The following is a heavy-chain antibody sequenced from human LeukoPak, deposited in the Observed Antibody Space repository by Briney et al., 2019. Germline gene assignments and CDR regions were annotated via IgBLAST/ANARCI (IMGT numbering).Heavy chain of an antibody. CDR1: GFTFSSYG. D-gene: IGHD1-26*01. CDR2: ISYDGSNK. Sequence: GGSLRLSCAASGFTFSSYGTHWVRQAPGKGLEWVAVISYDGSNKYYADSVKGRFTISRDNSKNTLCLQMNSLRAEDTAVYYCAKANSGSYSEFDYWGQGTLVTVSS. CDR3: AKANSGSYSEFDY. J-gene: IGHJ4*02. V-gene: IGHV3-30*18.